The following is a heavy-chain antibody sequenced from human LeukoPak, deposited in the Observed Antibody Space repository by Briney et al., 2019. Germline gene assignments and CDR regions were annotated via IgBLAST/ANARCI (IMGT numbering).Heavy chain of an antibody. D-gene: IGHD2-2*01. Sequence: WASVKVSCKASGGTFSSYAISWVRQAPGQGLEWMGGIIPIFGTANYAQKFQGRVTITADKSTSTAYMGLSSLRSEDTAVYYCAMYPVGRDQLLTVDYWGQGTLVTVSS. CDR2: IIPIFGTA. CDR3: AMYPVGRDQLLTVDY. J-gene: IGHJ4*02. V-gene: IGHV1-69*06. CDR1: GGTFSSYA.